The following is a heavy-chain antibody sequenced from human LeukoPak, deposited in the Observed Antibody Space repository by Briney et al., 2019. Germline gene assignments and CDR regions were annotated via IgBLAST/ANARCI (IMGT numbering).Heavy chain of an antibody. J-gene: IGHJ4*02. D-gene: IGHD4/OR15-4a*01. V-gene: IGHV3-48*03. CDR2: IANSGGTI. CDR1: GFPLSSYQ. Sequence: PGGSLRLSCVASGFPLSSYQMHWVRQAPGKGLEWVSYIANSGGTILYADSVKGRFTISRDDAKNSLYLQMNTLRVEDTAIYYCARETRGASDYWGQGTLVTVSS. CDR3: ARETRGASDY.